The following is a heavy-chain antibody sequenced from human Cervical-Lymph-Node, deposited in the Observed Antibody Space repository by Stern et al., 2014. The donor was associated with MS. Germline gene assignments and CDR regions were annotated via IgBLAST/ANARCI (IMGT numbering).Heavy chain of an antibody. CDR3: ARVGITGTTDWYFDL. Sequence: EMQLVESGGGLVKPGGSLRLSCAASGFTFSSYSMNWVRQAPGKGLEWVSSIRSSSSYLYYADSVKGRFTISRDNAKNSLYLQMNSLRAEDTAVYYCARVGITGTTDWYFDLWGRGTLVTDSS. J-gene: IGHJ2*01. CDR1: GFTFSSYS. D-gene: IGHD1-7*01. CDR2: IRSSSSYL. V-gene: IGHV3-21*01.